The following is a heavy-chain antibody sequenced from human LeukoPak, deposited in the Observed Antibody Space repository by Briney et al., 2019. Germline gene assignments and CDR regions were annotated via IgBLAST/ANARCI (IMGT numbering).Heavy chain of an antibody. CDR1: GFTFSSYG. CDR2: IRYDGSNK. J-gene: IGHJ4*02. D-gene: IGHD6-13*01. V-gene: IGHV3-30*02. Sequence: GGSLRLSCAASGFTFSSYGMHWVRQAPGKGLEWVAFIRYDGSNKYYADSVKGRFTISRDNSKNTLYLQMNSLRAEDTAVYYCAKDWLGGHEQQPFDYWGQGTLVTVSS. CDR3: AKDWLGGHEQQPFDY.